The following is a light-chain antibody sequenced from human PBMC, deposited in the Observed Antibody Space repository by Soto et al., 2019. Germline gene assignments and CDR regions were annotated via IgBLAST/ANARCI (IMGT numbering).Light chain of an antibody. CDR1: QSVLYTSNNKTY. CDR2: WAS. V-gene: IGKV4-1*01. Sequence: DVLMTESRDSLAVCLRGNATINCKSIQSVLYTSNNKTYLAWYRQRPGQPPKLLIYWASTRESGVPDRFSGSGSGTDFTLKISRVEAEDVAIYYCLQGSNSPLTFGGGTKVDIK. J-gene: IGKJ4*01. CDR3: LQGSNSPLT.